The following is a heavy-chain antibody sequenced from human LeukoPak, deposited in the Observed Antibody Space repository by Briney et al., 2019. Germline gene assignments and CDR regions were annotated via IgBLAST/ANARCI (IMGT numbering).Heavy chain of an antibody. CDR3: ARGGGNNWNDQVDY. J-gene: IGHJ4*02. V-gene: IGHV4-34*01. D-gene: IGHD1-20*01. CDR1: GGSFSGYY. CDR2: INHSGGT. Sequence: PSQTLSLTCAVYGGSFSGYYWSWIRQPPGKGLEWIGEINHSGGTNYNPSLKSRVTISVDTSKNLFSLKLSSVTAADTAVYYCARGGGNNWNDQVDYWGQGTLVTVSS.